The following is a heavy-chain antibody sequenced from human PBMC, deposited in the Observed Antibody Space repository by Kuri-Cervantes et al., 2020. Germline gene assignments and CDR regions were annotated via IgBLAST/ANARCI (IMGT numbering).Heavy chain of an antibody. CDR3: ARDPGFEDYDSSGYYYFSWFDP. D-gene: IGHD3-22*01. V-gene: IGHV3-48*04. J-gene: IGHJ5*02. Sequence: GESLKISCAASGFTFSSYGMHWVRQAPGKGLEWVSYISSSGSTIYYADSVKGRFTISRDNAKNSLYLQMNSLRAEDTAVYYCARDPGFEDYDSSGYYYFSWFDPWGQGTLVTVSS. CDR2: ISSSGSTI. CDR1: GFTFSSYG.